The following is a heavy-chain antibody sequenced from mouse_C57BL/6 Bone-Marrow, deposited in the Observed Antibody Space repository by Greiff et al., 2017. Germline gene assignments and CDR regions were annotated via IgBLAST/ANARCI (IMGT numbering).Heavy chain of an antibody. CDR1: GYTFPRYT. CDR2: INPSIGYP. Sequence: VQRVESGAELARPGASVKMSCKASGYTFPRYTMPWVKQRPGQGLEWIGYINPSIGYPQYNPKFKDKATLTSAKSSSTASMQLISLTSEDAEVDYCARSRTGGYWGQGTTLTVSA. CDR3: ARSRTGGY. J-gene: IGHJ2*01. D-gene: IGHD4-1*01. V-gene: IGHV1-4*01.